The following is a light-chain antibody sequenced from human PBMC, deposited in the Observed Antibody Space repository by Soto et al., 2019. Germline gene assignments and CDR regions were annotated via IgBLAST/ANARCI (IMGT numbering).Light chain of an antibody. Sequence: EIVMTQSPATLSVSVGDRATITCRASQSISSNLAWYQQKPGQAPRLLIYAASTLHSGIPSRFSGSGSGTEFTLTISSLQSEDFAVYYCQKYNNWPWTFGQGTKVEIK. CDR1: QSISSN. V-gene: IGKV3-15*01. J-gene: IGKJ1*01. CDR3: QKYNNWPWT. CDR2: AAS.